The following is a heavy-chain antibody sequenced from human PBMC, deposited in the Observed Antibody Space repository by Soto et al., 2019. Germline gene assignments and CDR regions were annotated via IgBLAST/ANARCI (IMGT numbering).Heavy chain of an antibody. J-gene: IGHJ4*02. D-gene: IGHD3-10*01. V-gene: IGHV1-18*01. CDR2: ISAYNGNT. Sequence: QVQLVQSGAEVKKPGASVKVSCKASGYTFTSYGISWVRQAPGQGPEWMGWISAYNGNTNYAQKLQGRVTMTTDTSTSTAYMELRGLRSDDPAVYYCARAFGGFGELLPFDYWGQGTLVTVSS. CDR3: ARAFGGFGELLPFDY. CDR1: GYTFTSYG.